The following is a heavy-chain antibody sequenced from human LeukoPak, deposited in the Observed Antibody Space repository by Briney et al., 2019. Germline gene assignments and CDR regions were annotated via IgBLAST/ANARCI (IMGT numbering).Heavy chain of an antibody. V-gene: IGHV4-34*01. CDR1: GGSFSGYY. J-gene: IGHJ5*02. CDR3: ATSVAGRGTPGTLDQTDLNWFDT. CDR2: INYSRST. Sequence: SETLSLTCAVYGGSFSGYYWSWIRQPPGKGLEWIGEINYSRSTNYNPSLKSRVTISVDTSKNQFSLKLSSVTAADTAVYYCATSVAGRGTPGTLDQTDLNWFDTWGQGTLVTVSS. D-gene: IGHD6-19*01.